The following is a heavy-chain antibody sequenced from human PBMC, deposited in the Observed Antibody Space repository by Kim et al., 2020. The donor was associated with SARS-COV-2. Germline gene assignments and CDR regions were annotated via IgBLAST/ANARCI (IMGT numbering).Heavy chain of an antibody. J-gene: IGHJ5*02. CDR2: GGNT. V-gene: IGHV3-23*01. D-gene: IGHD2-15*01. Sequence: GGNTYYADAVKGRFTISSDNSKNTLYLQMNSLRAEDTAVYYCAKDVLLDPWGQGTLVTVSS. CDR3: AKDVLLDP.